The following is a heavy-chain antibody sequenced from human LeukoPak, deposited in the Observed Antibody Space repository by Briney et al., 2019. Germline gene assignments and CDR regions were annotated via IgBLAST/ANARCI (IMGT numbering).Heavy chain of an antibody. V-gene: IGHV3-23*01. D-gene: IGHD5-18*01. Sequence: PGGSLRLSCAASGFTFSSYTMNWVRQAPGKGLEWVSAISGSGVGTYYADSVKGRFTISRDNSKNTLYLQMNSLRAEDTAVYYCARSTSTGQLWFATGAFDIWGQGTMVTVSS. J-gene: IGHJ3*02. CDR1: GFTFSSYT. CDR2: ISGSGVGT. CDR3: ARSTSTGQLWFATGAFDI.